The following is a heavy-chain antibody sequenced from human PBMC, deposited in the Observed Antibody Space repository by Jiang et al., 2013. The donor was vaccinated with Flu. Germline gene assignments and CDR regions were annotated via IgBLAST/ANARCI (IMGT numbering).Heavy chain of an antibody. J-gene: IGHJ1*01. CDR2: IYYSGST. CDR3: ARVPYAYGDWGGYFQH. CDR1: GGSISSYY. D-gene: IGHD4-17*01. V-gene: IGHV4-59*01. Sequence: GSGLVKPSETLSLTCTVSGGSISSYYWSWIRQPPGKGLEWIGYIYYSGSTNYNPSLKSRVTISVDTSKNQFSLKLSSVTAADTAVYYCARVPYAYGDWGGYFQHWGQGTLVTV.